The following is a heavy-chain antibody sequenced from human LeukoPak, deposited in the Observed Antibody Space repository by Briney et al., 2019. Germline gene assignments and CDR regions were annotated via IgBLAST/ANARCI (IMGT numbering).Heavy chain of an antibody. CDR2: INPSGGST. CDR1: GYTFTSYY. J-gene: IGHJ4*02. Sequence: AASVKVSCKASGYTFTSYYMHWVRQAPGQGLEWTGIINPSGGSTSYAQKFQGRVTMTRDTSISTAYMELSRLRSDDTAVYYCARSWLEGDFDYWGQGTLVTVSS. CDR3: ARSWLEGDFDY. D-gene: IGHD3-22*01. V-gene: IGHV1-46*01.